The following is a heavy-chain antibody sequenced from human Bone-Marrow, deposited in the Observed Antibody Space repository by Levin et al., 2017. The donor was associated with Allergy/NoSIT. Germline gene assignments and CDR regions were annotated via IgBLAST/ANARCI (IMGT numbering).Heavy chain of an antibody. J-gene: IGHJ2*01. CDR3: ARDLLESGSRGYFDL. CDR2: ISSRSTYT. D-gene: IGHD3-3*01. CDR1: GFTFTDYY. V-gene: IGHV3-11*05. Sequence: LSLTCAASGFTFTDYYMNWVRQAPGKGLEWLSYISSRSTYTNYADSVRGRFTISRDNANNSLFLQMNSLRAEDTAVYYCARDLLESGSRGYFDLWGRGTLVTVSS.